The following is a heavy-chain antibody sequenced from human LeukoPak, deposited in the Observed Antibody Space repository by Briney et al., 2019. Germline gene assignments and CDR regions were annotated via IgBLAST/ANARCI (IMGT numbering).Heavy chain of an antibody. V-gene: IGHV4-4*07. Sequence: SETLSLTCTVSGGSISSYYWSWIRQPAGKGLEWIGRIYTSGSTNYNPSLKSRVTMSVDTSKNQFSLKLSSETAADTAVYYCARGCSGGSCYPYYYYGMDVWGQGTTVTVSS. J-gene: IGHJ6*02. D-gene: IGHD2-15*01. CDR1: GGSISSYY. CDR2: IYTSGST. CDR3: ARGCSGGSCYPYYYYGMDV.